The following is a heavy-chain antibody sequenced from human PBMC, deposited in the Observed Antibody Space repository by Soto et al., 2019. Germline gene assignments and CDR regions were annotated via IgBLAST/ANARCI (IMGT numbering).Heavy chain of an antibody. J-gene: IGHJ6*02. CDR1: GFRFEAYP. CDR3: AKPYYDFWSGYFVATHYHYYHGIDV. Sequence: PGGALSLSSAPSGFRFEAYPLHWDRHAPGRGVEWVSGMAWNSHTRGYAESAKARLTISRDNSKTTLYLQMNSLRGEDTAVYYCAKPYYDFWSGYFVATHYHYYHGIDVWGQETRVTVSS. V-gene: IGHV3-9*01. D-gene: IGHD3-3*01. CDR2: MAWNSHTR.